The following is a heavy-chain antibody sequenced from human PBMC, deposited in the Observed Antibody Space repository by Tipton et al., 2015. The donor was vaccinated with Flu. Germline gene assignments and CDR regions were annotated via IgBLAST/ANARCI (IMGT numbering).Heavy chain of an antibody. Sequence: TLSLTCTVSGGSISSYYWSWIRQPAGKGLERIGRIYTSGSTNYNPSLKSRVTMSVDTSKNQFSLKLSSVTAADTAVYYCARDLSNALGWELGTIWFDPWGQSTLVTVSS. V-gene: IGHV4-4*07. J-gene: IGHJ5*02. D-gene: IGHD1-26*01. CDR1: GGSISSYY. CDR3: ARDLSNALGWELGTIWFDP. CDR2: IYTSGST.